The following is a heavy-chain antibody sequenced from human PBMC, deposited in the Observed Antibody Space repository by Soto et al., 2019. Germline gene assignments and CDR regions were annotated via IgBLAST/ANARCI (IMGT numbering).Heavy chain of an antibody. Sequence: GASVKVSCKASGGTFSSYAISWVRQAPGQGLEWMGGIIPIFGTANYAQKFQGRVTITADESTSTAYMELSSLRSEDTAVYYCARDGIVVVPAARGDYYYYGMDVWGQGTTVTVSS. CDR2: IIPIFGTA. CDR3: ARDGIVVVPAARGDYYYYGMDV. V-gene: IGHV1-69*13. D-gene: IGHD2-2*01. CDR1: GGTFSSYA. J-gene: IGHJ6*02.